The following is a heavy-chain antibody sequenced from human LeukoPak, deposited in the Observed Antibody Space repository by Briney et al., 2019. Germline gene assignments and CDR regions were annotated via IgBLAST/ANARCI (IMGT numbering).Heavy chain of an antibody. V-gene: IGHV4-39*01. CDR2: IYYSGST. CDR3: ARHNNEDGSSWSFRGNAAFDI. Sequence: SETLSLTCTVSGGSISSSSYYWGWIRQPPGKGLEWIGSIYYSGSTYYNPSLKSRVTISVDTSKNQFSLKLSSVTAADTAVYYCARHNNEDGSSWSFRGNAAFDIWGQGTMVTVSS. J-gene: IGHJ3*02. D-gene: IGHD6-13*01. CDR1: GGSISSSSYY.